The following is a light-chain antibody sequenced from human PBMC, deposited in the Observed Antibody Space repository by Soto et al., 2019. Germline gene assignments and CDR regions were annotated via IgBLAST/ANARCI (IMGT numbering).Light chain of an antibody. V-gene: IGLV2-14*01. J-gene: IGLJ3*02. CDR2: EVS. Sequence: QSALTQPASVSGSPGQSITISCTGTSSDVGGYKYVSWYQQHPGKAPKLMIYEVSNRPSGVSNRFSGSKSGNTASLTISGLQAEDEADYYCSSYTSTSTGWVFGGGTKVTVL. CDR3: SSYTSTSTGWV. CDR1: SSDVGGYKY.